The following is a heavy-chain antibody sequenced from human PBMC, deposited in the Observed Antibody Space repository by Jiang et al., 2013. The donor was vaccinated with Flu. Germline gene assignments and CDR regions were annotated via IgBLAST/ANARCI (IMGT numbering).Heavy chain of an antibody. CDR1: GDSVSSDSAA. Sequence: QTLSLTCTISGDSVSSDSAAWNWVRQSPSRGLEWLGRTYYRSKWYIDYALSVKSRITINPDTSKNQFSLQLKSVTPEDTALYYCASGAGDYWGQGTLVTVSS. CDR2: TYYRSKWYI. V-gene: IGHV6-1*01. CDR3: ASGAGDY. D-gene: IGHD3-16*01. J-gene: IGHJ4*02.